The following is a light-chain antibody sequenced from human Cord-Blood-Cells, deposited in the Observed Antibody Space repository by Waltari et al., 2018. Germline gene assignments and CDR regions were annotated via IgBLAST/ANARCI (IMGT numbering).Light chain of an antibody. V-gene: IGLV2-11*01. CDR1: SRDVGGYNY. CDR2: DVS. J-gene: IGLJ3*02. CDR3: CSYAGSYTWV. Sequence: QSALTQPRSVSGSPGQSVTISCTGTSRDVGGYNYVPWYQQHPGKAPKLMIYDVSKRPSGVPDRFSGSKSGNTASLTISGLQAEDEADYYCCSYAGSYTWVFGGGTKLTVI.